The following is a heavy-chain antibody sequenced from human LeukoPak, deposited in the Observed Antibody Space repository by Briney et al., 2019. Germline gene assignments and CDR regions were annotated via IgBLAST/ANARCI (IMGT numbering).Heavy chain of an antibody. V-gene: IGHV1-2*02. J-gene: IGHJ4*02. CDR1: GCTFTAYY. CDR3: ARAYGSGSSYHPDY. D-gene: IGHD3-10*01. CDR2: INPNSGGT. Sequence: GASVKVSCKASGCTFTAYYMHWVRQAPGQGLEWMGWINPNSGGTNTSQKFQDRVTLTRDTSINTAYMELSSLRSDDTAVYYCARAYGSGSSYHPDYWGLGTLVTVSS.